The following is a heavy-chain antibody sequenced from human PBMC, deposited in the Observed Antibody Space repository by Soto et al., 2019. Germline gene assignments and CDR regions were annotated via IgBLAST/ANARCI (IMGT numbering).Heavy chain of an antibody. Sequence: GGSLRLSCAASGFTFSSYWMHWVRQAPGKGLVWVSRINSDGSSTSYADSVKGRFTISRDNAKNTLYLQMNSLRAEDTAVYYCTRGCSSTSCYPSYYYYYGMDVWGQGTTVTVSS. D-gene: IGHD2-2*01. CDR3: TRGCSSTSCYPSYYYYYGMDV. J-gene: IGHJ6*02. CDR1: GFTFSSYW. CDR2: INSDGSST. V-gene: IGHV3-74*01.